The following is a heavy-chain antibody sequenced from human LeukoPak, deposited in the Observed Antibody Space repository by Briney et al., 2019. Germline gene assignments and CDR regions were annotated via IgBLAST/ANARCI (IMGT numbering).Heavy chain of an antibody. Sequence: SETLSLTCAVYGGSFSGYYWSWIRQPPGKGLEWIGEINHSGSTNYNPSLKSRVTISVDTSKNQFSLKLSSVTAADTAVYYCARGSYSSSWYRGRFDPWGRGTLVTVSS. CDR1: GGSFSGYY. CDR2: INHSGST. J-gene: IGHJ5*02. D-gene: IGHD6-13*01. CDR3: ARGSYSSSWYRGRFDP. V-gene: IGHV4-34*01.